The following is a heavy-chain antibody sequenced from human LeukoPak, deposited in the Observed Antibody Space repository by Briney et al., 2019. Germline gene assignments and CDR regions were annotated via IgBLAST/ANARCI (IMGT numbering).Heavy chain of an antibody. J-gene: IGHJ4*02. V-gene: IGHV4-31*02. D-gene: IGHD3-10*01. CDR3: ARVVRGDSDFDS. CDR1: GGSISSDNYY. Sequence: SETLSLTCTVSGGSISSDNYYWSWIRQHPGKGLECIGYIYYSGSAYYNPSLKSRVTISVDTSKNQFSLKLNSVTAADTAVYYCARVVRGDSDFDSWAREPWSPSPQ. CDR2: IYYSGSA.